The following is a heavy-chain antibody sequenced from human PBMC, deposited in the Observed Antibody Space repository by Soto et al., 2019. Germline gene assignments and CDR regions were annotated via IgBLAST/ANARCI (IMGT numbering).Heavy chain of an antibody. CDR3: GRDLGDTYCSGGMCYAVTFDI. V-gene: IGHV3-21*01. D-gene: IGHD2-15*01. CDR1: GFTFSSYS. Sequence: GGSLRLSCAASGFTFSSYSMNWVRQAPGKGLEWVSSISSSSSYIYYAGSVKGRFTISRDNAKNSLYLQMNSLRAEDTAVYYCGRDLGDTYCSGGMCYAVTFDIWSQGRMVTVSS. CDR2: ISSSSSYI. J-gene: IGHJ3*02.